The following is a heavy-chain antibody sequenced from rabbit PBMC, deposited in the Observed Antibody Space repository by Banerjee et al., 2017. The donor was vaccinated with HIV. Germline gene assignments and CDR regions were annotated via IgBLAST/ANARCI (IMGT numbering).Heavy chain of an antibody. CDR2: IYSSNGDK. J-gene: IGHJ4*01. D-gene: IGHD4-1*01. V-gene: IGHV1S47*01. Sequence: QEQLVESGGGLVQPEGSLTLTCKASGSDISSNAMCWVRQAPGKGLELIACIYSSNGDKWYASWVNGRFTISRSTSLNTVDLQMTSLTAADTATYFCARDLAGVIGWNFGLWGPGTLVTVS. CDR1: GSDISSNA. CDR3: ARDLAGVIGWNFGL.